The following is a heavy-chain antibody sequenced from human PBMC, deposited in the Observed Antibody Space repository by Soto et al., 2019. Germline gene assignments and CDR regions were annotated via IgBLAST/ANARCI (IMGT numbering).Heavy chain of an antibody. V-gene: IGHV3-66*01. CDR3: ARGVRGIDMDV. D-gene: IGHD3-10*01. CDR1: GFTVSSNY. Sequence: EVQLVASGGGLVQPGGSLRLSCAASGFTVSSNYMSWVRQAPGKGLEWVSLVYSGGSTYYADSAKGRFTISRDGSKNTLYLQMNGLRVEDTAVYYCARGVRGIDMDVWGKGTTVTVSS. CDR2: VYSGGST. J-gene: IGHJ6*03.